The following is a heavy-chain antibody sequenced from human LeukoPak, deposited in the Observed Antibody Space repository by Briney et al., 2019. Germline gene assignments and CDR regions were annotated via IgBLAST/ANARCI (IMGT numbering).Heavy chain of an antibody. CDR2: ISGSGTTI. CDR3: ARDYRFAIFGLVGSKNAFDI. V-gene: IGHV3-11*04. J-gene: IGHJ3*02. D-gene: IGHD3/OR15-3a*01. Sequence: GGSLRLSCAASGFTFSDYYTSWIRQAPGKGLEWVSYISGSGTTIYYADSVKGRFTISRDNAKNSLYLQMNSLRAEDTATYYCARDYRFAIFGLVGSKNAFDIWGQGTMVTVSS. CDR1: GFTFSDYY.